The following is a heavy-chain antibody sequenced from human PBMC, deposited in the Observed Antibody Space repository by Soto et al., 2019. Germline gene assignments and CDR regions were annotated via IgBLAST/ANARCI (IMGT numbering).Heavy chain of an antibody. J-gene: IGHJ6*02. CDR2: IDPSDSYT. D-gene: IGHD2-21*01. Sequence: GESLKISFKGSGYSFTSYLISWVRQMPGKGLEWMGRIDPSDSYTNYSTSFQGHVTISADKSISTAYLQWSSLKASDTAMYYCARSNRGYYYGMDVLGQGTTVTVSS. V-gene: IGHV5-10-1*01. CDR1: GYSFTSYL. CDR3: ARSNRGYYYGMDV.